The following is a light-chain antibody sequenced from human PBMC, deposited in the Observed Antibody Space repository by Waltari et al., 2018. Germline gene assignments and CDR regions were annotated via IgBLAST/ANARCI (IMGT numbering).Light chain of an antibody. J-gene: IGKJ1*01. CDR1: ETISSW. V-gene: IGKV1-5*03. CDR2: KAS. Sequence: DIQMTQSPSSLSASVGDRVTITCRASETISSWLAWYQQKPGKAPKLLIYKASTLESRVPSRFSGSGSGTEFTLTISSLQPGDFATYYCQQFNSFPWTFGHGTKVEIK. CDR3: QQFNSFPWT.